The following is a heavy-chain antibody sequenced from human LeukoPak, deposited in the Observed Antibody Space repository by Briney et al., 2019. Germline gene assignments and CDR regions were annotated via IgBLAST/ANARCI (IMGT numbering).Heavy chain of an antibody. J-gene: IGHJ4*02. CDR2: INHSGST. D-gene: IGHD2-2*01. CDR3: ARGRGGCSSTSCYSTSWDY. CDR1: GGSFSGYY. V-gene: IGHV4-34*01. Sequence: PSETLSLTCAVYGGSFSGYYWSWIRQPPGKGLEWIGEINHSGSTNYNPSPKSRVTISVDTSKNQFSLKLSSVTAADTAVYYCARGRGGCSSTSCYSTSWDYWGQGTLVTVSS.